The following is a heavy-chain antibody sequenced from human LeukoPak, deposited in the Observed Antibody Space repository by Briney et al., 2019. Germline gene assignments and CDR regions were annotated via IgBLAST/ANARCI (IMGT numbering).Heavy chain of an antibody. J-gene: IGHJ4*02. CDR2: IVGSSTST. Sequence: GGSLRLSCAASGFTFSNSAMSWVRQAPGKGLEWVSAIVGSSTSTYYADFVKGRFTISRDNSKNTLFLQMDSLRADDTAIYFCAKYYYDYTSYYYHSWGQGTLVTVSS. CDR3: AKYYYDYTSYYYHS. V-gene: IGHV3-23*01. D-gene: IGHD3-22*01. CDR1: GFTFSNSA.